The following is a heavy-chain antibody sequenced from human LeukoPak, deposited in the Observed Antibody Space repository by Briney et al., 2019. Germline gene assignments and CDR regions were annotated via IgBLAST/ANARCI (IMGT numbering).Heavy chain of an antibody. CDR3: ARHLGNWFDL. V-gene: IGHV4-31*03. CDR2: IFHTGST. J-gene: IGHJ5*02. Sequence: SETLSLTCTVSGDSISSGGHYWNWLRQRPGKGLEWIGYIFHTGSTYYNPSLKSRVTISVDTSKNQFSLNLSSVTAADTAVYYCARHLGNWFDLWGQGALVIVSS. CDR1: GDSISSGGHY.